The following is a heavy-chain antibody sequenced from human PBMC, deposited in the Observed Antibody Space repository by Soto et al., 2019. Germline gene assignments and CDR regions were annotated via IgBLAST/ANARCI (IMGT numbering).Heavy chain of an antibody. CDR1: GFTFSSYD. CDR3: ARDPSRHSGYDYYYYGMDV. CDR2: IGTAGDT. J-gene: IGHJ6*02. V-gene: IGHV3-13*01. D-gene: IGHD5-12*01. Sequence: GGSLRLSCAASGFTFSSYDMHWVRQATGKGLEWVSAIGTAGDTYYPGSVKGRFTISRENAKNSLYLQMNSLRAEDTAVYYCARDPSRHSGYDYYYYGMDVWGQGTTVTVSS.